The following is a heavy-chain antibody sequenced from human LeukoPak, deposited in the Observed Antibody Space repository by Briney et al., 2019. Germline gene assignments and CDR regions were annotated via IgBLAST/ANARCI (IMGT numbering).Heavy chain of an antibody. CDR1: GFTFSSYW. D-gene: IGHD3-22*01. V-gene: IGHV3-73*01. Sequence: PGGSLRLSCAASGFTFSSYWMSWVRQAPGKGLEWVGRIRSKANSYATAYAASVKGRFTISRDDSKNTAYLQMNSLKTEATAVYYCTRDYDLKMVGGFPYGMDVWGQGTTVTVSS. J-gene: IGHJ6*02. CDR2: IRSKANSYAT. CDR3: TRDYDLKMVGGFPYGMDV.